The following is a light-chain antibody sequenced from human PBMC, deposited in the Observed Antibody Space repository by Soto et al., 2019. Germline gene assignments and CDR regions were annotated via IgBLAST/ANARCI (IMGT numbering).Light chain of an antibody. CDR3: IQGTHWPYT. J-gene: IGKJ2*01. V-gene: IGKV2-30*02. Sequence: DVVMTQSPLSLPVTLGQPASISCRSSQSLVHSSGITYLDWFQQRPGQSPRRLIHHISNRDSGVPDRFSGSGSGTDFTLKISRVEAEDVGVYYCIQGTHWPYTFGQGTKLEVK. CDR1: QSLVHSSGITY. CDR2: HIS.